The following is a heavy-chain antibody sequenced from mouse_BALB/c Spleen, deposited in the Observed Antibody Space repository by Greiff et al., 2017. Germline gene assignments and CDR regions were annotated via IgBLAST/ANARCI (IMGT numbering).Heavy chain of an antibody. V-gene: IGHV5-4*02. CDR2: ISDGGSYT. Sequence: EVQLVESGGGLVKPGGSLKLSCAASGFTFSDYYMYWVRQTPEKRLEWVATISDGGSYTYYPDSVKGRFTISRDNAKNNLYLQMSSLKSEDTAMYYCARDRGYGNYVYYAMDYWGQGTSVTVSS. CDR3: ARDRGYGNYVYYAMDY. D-gene: IGHD2-10*02. CDR1: GFTFSDYY. J-gene: IGHJ4*01.